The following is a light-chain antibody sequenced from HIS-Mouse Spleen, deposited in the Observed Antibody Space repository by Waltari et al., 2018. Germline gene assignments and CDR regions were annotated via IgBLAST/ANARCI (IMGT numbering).Light chain of an antibody. Sequence: AIQLTQSPSSLSASVGDRVTITCRASQGISSALAWYQHKPGKAPRLLIYDASSLESGVPSRFSGSGSGTDFTLTISSLQPEDFATYYCQQFNSYPLFGGGTKVEIK. CDR1: QGISSA. J-gene: IGKJ4*01. CDR2: DAS. CDR3: QQFNSYPL. V-gene: IGKV1-13*02.